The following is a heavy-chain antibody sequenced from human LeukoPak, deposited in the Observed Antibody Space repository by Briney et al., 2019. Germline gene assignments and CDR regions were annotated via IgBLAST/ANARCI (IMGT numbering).Heavy chain of an antibody. Sequence: PGGSLRLSCAASGFTFSNAWMSWVRQAPAKGQEWVGPIKSKTDGGTTDYAAPVKGRLTISRDDSKNTLYLQMNSLKTEDTAVYYCTTENYDILTGYFPFDYWGQGTLVTVSS. CDR3: TTENYDILTGYFPFDY. V-gene: IGHV3-15*01. J-gene: IGHJ4*02. D-gene: IGHD3-9*01. CDR1: GFTFSNAW. CDR2: IKSKTDGGTT.